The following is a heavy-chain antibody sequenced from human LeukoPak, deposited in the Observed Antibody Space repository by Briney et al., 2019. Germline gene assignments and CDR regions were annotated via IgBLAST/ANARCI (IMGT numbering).Heavy chain of an antibody. V-gene: IGHV1-69*06. D-gene: IGHD4-17*01. CDR3: ARVEGGDYHFDY. CDR1: GCTFSSYA. Sequence: SVKVSCKASGCTFSSYATSWVRQAPGQGLEWMGVIIPIFGTANYAQKFQGRVTITADKSTSTAYMELSSLRSEDTAVYYCARVEGGDYHFDYWGQGTLVPVSS. J-gene: IGHJ4*02. CDR2: IIPIFGTA.